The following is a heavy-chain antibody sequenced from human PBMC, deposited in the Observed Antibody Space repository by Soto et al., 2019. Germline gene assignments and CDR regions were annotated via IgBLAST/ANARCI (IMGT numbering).Heavy chain of an antibody. V-gene: IGHV3-23*01. J-gene: IGHJ5*02. CDR2: SGSSSGVI. CDR3: ATDQNWDWAS. D-gene: IGHD7-27*01. CDR1: GNTFSNSA. Sequence: GGSLRLPCAACGNTFSNSAIIWVRQETGRGLECVSTSGSSSGVIAYADTMKGRFTTSRENSKNTLYLQINSTGAEYSAGYYCATDQNWDWASWGQGTLVTVSS.